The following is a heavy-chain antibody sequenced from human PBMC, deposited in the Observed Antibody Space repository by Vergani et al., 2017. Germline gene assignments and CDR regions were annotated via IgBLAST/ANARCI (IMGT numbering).Heavy chain of an antibody. V-gene: IGHV3-11*01. J-gene: IGHJ6*03. D-gene: IGHD3-10*02. CDR3: AREPANVYYLDV. CDR2: ISDSGRTI. Sequence: QVQLVESGGNVVQSGTSLRLSCAASGFTFSDHYMTWVRQAPGKGLEWISYISDSGRTIYYAESVKGRFTISRDNAKNFLYLQMNSLRAEDTAIYYCAREPANVYYLDVWGKGTTVTVSS. CDR1: GFTFSDHY.